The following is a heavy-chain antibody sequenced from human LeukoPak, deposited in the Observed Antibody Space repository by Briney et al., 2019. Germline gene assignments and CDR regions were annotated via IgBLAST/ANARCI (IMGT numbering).Heavy chain of an antibody. Sequence: ASVKVSCKASGYTFNRYGISWVRQAPGQGLEWMGWISTYKGNTNYAQKLQGRVTMTTDTSTSTAYMELRSLRSDGTAVYYCARDRGATVTLGTFDIWGQGTMVTVSS. V-gene: IGHV1-18*01. CDR3: ARDRGATVTLGTFDI. J-gene: IGHJ3*02. D-gene: IGHD4-17*01. CDR2: ISTYKGNT. CDR1: GYTFNRYG.